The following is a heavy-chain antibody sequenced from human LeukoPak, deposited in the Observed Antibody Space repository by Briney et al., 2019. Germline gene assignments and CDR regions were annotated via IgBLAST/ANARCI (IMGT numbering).Heavy chain of an antibody. J-gene: IGHJ4*02. CDR3: ARPRHYYGSGSYYIAEVYFDY. D-gene: IGHD3-10*01. CDR2: IYPGDSDT. V-gene: IGHV5-51*01. Sequence: KGVEAVKISCMGSGYSFTSYWIGWVRQMPGKGLEWVGIIYPGDSDTRYSASFQGQVTISADKSLSTADLQRSSLRASDTAMYYCARPRHYYGSGSYYIAEVYFDYWGQGTLVTVSS. CDR1: GYSFTSYW.